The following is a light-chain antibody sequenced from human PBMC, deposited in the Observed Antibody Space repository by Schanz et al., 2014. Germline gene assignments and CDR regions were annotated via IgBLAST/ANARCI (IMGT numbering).Light chain of an antibody. CDR3: SSYAGSHNYV. CDR2: DVS. CDR1: SSDVGGYNY. J-gene: IGLJ1*01. Sequence: QSALTQPASVSGSPGQSITISCTGTSSDVGGYNYVSWYQHHPGKAPKLMIYDVSDRPSGVPDRFSGSKSGNTASLTISGLQAEDEADYYCSSYAGSHNYVFGTGTKLTVL. V-gene: IGLV2-14*03.